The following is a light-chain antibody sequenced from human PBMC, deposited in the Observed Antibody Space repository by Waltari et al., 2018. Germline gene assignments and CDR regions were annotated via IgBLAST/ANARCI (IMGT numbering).Light chain of an antibody. V-gene: IGLV1-47*01. J-gene: IGLJ1*01. Sequence: QSVLTQPPSASGNPGQSVTISCSGRSSNIGSNSVYWYQYLPGTAPKLLIYMSDQRPSGVPDRFFGSKSGTSASLAISGLRSEDEADYYCAAWDDSLSGFYVFGTGTKVTVL. CDR1: SSNIGSNS. CDR3: AAWDDSLSGFYV. CDR2: MSD.